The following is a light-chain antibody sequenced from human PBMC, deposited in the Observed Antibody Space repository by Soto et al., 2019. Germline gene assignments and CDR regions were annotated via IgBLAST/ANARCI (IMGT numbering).Light chain of an antibody. CDR2: DAF. CDR1: QSVSRY. CDR3: QQRINWPIT. J-gene: IGKJ5*01. Sequence: EIVLTQSPATLSLSPGERATLSCRASQSVSRYLAWYQQKPGQAPRLLMYDAFNRATGIPARFSGSGSGTDFTLTISSLEPQDFAVYYCQQRINWPITFGQGTRLEIK. V-gene: IGKV3-11*01.